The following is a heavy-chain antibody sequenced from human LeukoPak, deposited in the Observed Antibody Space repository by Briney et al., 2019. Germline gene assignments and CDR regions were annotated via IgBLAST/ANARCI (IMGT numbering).Heavy chain of an antibody. J-gene: IGHJ3*01. D-gene: IGHD1-26*01. Sequence: SETLSLTCSVSGGSISNYYWSWIRQPPGKGLQWIGYIYYNGTTNYNPSLKSRVTISVDTSKNHFSLRLSSVTAADTAVYYCARDLGYSGSYGAFDVWGLGTTVTVSS. CDR1: GGSISNYY. V-gene: IGHV4-59*01. CDR3: ARDLGYSGSYGAFDV. CDR2: IYYNGTT.